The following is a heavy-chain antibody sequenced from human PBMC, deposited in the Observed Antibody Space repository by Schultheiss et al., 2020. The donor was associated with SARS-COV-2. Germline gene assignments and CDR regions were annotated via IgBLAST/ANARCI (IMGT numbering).Heavy chain of an antibody. D-gene: IGHD4-23*01. Sequence: SETLSLTCTVSGGSISSYYWSWIRQPPGKGLEWIGEINHSGSTYYNPSLKSRVTISVDTSKNQFSLKLSSVTAADTAVYYCARGVVTRSTSYGMDVWGQGTTVTVSS. V-gene: IGHV4-59*12. J-gene: IGHJ6*02. CDR1: GGSISSYY. CDR3: ARGVVTRSTSYGMDV. CDR2: INHSGST.